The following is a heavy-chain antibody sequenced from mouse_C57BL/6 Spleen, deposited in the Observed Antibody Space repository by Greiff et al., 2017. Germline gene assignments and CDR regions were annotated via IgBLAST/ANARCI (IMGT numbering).Heavy chain of an antibody. CDR3: AREWAYYSNDVDFDV. D-gene: IGHD2-12*01. J-gene: IGHJ1*03. Sequence: VQLKQPGTELVKPGASVKLSCKASGYTFTSYWMHWVKQRPGQGLEWIGNINPSNGGTNYNEKFKSKATLTVDKSSSTAYMQLSSLTSEDSAVYYCAREWAYYSNDVDFDVWGTGTTVTVSS. CDR1: GYTFTSYW. V-gene: IGHV1-53*01. CDR2: INPSNGGT.